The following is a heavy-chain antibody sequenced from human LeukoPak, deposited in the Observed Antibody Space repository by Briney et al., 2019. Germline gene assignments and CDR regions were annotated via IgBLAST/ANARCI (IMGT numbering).Heavy chain of an antibody. V-gene: IGHV3-23*01. D-gene: IGHD3-3*01. CDR2: XXXSGGST. CDR1: XXTFSSXX. CDR3: ARDPGPYDFWSGPLATGIRFDP. Sequence: ASXXTFSSXXXXXVXXXXXXXLEXVXAXXXSGGSTYYAASVKGRFTISRDNSKNTLYLQMNSLRAEDTAVYYCARDPGPYDFWSGPLATGIRFDPWGQGTLVTVSS. J-gene: IGHJ5*02.